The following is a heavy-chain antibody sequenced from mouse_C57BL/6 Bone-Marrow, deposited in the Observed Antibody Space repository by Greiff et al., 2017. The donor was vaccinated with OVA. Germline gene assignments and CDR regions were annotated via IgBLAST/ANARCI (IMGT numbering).Heavy chain of an antibody. Sequence: EVKLQESGPELVKPGASVKISCKASGYTFTDYYMNWVKQSHGKSLEWIGDINPNNGGTSYNQKFKGKATLTVDKSSSTAYMELRSLTSEDSAVYYCARERSSYYGSSPFAYWGQGTLVTVSA. D-gene: IGHD1-1*01. CDR2: INPNNGGT. J-gene: IGHJ3*01. V-gene: IGHV1-26*01. CDR3: ARERSSYYGSSPFAY. CDR1: GYTFTDYY.